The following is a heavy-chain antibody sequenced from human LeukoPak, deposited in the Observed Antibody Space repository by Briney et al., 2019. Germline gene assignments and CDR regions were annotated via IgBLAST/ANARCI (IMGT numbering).Heavy chain of an antibody. Sequence: GGSLRLSCAASGFTFSSYAMHWVRQAPGKGLEWVAVISYDGSNKYYADSVRGRFTISRDNSKNTLFLQMNSLRAEDTAVYFCSKGSQITMVRGEGDYWGQGTLVTVS. D-gene: IGHD3-10*01. J-gene: IGHJ4*02. V-gene: IGHV3-30-3*01. CDR2: ISYDGSNK. CDR1: GFTFSSYA. CDR3: SKGSQITMVRGEGDY.